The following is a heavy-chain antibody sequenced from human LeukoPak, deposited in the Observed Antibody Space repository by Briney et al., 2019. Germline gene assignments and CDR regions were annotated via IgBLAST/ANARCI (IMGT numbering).Heavy chain of an antibody. CDR2: INHSGST. CDR1: GGSFSGYY. CDR3: ARGLGRITMVRGVPFSF. V-gene: IGHV4-34*01. D-gene: IGHD3-10*01. Sequence: SETLSLTCAVYGGSFSGYYWSWIRQPPGKGLEWIGEINHSGSTNYNPSLKSRDTISVDTSKNQFSLKLSSVTAADTAVYYCARGLGRITMVRGVPFSFWGQGTTVTVSS. J-gene: IGHJ6*02.